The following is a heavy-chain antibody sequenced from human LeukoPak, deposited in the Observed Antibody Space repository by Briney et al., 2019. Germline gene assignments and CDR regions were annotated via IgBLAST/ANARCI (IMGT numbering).Heavy chain of an antibody. J-gene: IGHJ4*02. CDR3: AKHWDC. V-gene: IGHV3-30*18. CDR2: ISYDGSNK. D-gene: IGHD1-1*01. CDR1: GFTFSSYG. Sequence: PAGSLRLSCAASGFTFSSYGMHWVRQAPGKGLEWVAVISYDGSNKYYADSVKGRFTISRDNSKNTLYLQMNSLRVEDTAVYFCAKHWDCWGQGSLVTVSS.